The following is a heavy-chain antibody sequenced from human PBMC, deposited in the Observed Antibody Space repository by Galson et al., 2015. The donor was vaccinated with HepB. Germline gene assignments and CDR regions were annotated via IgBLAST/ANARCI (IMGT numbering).Heavy chain of an antibody. Sequence: SVKVSCKASGGTFSSYAISWVRQAPGQGLEWMGGIIPIFGIANYAQKFQGRVTITADESTSTAYMELSSLRSEDTAVYYCARDKGYSSSSYYYYYGMDVWGQGTTVTVSS. CDR1: GGTFSSYA. J-gene: IGHJ6*02. V-gene: IGHV1-69*13. CDR2: IIPIFGIA. D-gene: IGHD6-6*01. CDR3: ARDKGYSSSSYYYYYGMDV.